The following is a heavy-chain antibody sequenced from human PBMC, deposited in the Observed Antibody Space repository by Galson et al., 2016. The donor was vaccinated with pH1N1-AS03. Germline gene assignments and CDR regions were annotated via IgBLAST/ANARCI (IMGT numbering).Heavy chain of an antibody. V-gene: IGHV3-48*04. D-gene: IGHD4-17*01. Sequence: SLRLSCAASEFTFSSKWMHWVRQAPGKGLEWVSYISPTATTINYADSVKGRFTISRDNAKNSLYLQMSTLRSDDTAVYYCARPNGDYAINAFDIWGQGTMVTVSS. J-gene: IGHJ3*02. CDR2: ISPTATTI. CDR1: EFTFSSKW. CDR3: ARPNGDYAINAFDI.